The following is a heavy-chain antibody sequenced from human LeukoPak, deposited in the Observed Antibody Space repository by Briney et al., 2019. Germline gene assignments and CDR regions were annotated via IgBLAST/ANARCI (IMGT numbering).Heavy chain of an antibody. CDR2: IYDSGST. J-gene: IGHJ3*02. Sequence: SETLSRTCTVSGGSISSYYWSWIRQPAGKGLEWIGYIYDSGSTNYNPSLKSRVTISVDTSKNQFSLKLSSVTAADTAVYYCASLTTAEAFDIWGQGTMVTVSS. V-gene: IGHV4-59*01. CDR3: ASLTTAEAFDI. D-gene: IGHD3-22*01. CDR1: GGSISSYY.